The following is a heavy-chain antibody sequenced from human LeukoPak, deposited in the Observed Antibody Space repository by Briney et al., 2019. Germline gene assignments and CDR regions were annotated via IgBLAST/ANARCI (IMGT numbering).Heavy chain of an antibody. D-gene: IGHD3-10*01. J-gene: IGHJ4*02. V-gene: IGHV3-21*04. Sequence: GGSLRLSCAASGFTFSTFPMNWVRQAPGKGLEWVSSISSSSTYIYYADSVKGRFTISRDNSKNTLYLQMNSLRAEDTAVYYCATTMVRGVTSADYWGQGTLVTVSS. CDR3: ATTMVRGVTSADY. CDR2: ISSSSTYI. CDR1: GFTFSTFP.